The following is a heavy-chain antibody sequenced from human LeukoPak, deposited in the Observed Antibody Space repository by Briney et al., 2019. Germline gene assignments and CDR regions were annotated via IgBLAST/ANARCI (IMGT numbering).Heavy chain of an antibody. D-gene: IGHD5-24*01. CDR2: ISGSGGST. CDR3: AKLDGYKRGDY. V-gene: IGHV3-23*01. CDR1: GFTFSSYP. Sequence: GGSLRLSCAASGFTFSSYPMSWVRQAPGKGLQWVSAISGSGGSTYYADSVKGRFTISRDNSKNTLHLQMNSLRAEDTAVYYCAKLDGYKRGDYWGQGTLVTVSS. J-gene: IGHJ4*02.